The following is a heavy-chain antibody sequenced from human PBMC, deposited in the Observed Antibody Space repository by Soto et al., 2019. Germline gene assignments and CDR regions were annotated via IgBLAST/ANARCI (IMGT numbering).Heavy chain of an antibody. CDR2: IGNSGGST. V-gene: IGHV3-23*01. D-gene: IGHD6-19*01. CDR3: AKHFDSGCPDY. Sequence: SYALSWVRQAPGKGLEWVSIIGNSGGSTFYADSVKGRCTISRDNSKNTLYLQMNNLRAEDTAVYYCAKHFDSGCPDYWGQGTLVTVSS. J-gene: IGHJ4*02. CDR1: SYA.